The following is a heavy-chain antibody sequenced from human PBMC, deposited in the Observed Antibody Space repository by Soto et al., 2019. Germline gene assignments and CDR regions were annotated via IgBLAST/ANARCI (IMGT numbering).Heavy chain of an antibody. D-gene: IGHD3-10*01. CDR3: AREDAYYYGSGSYRAFDY. CDR1: GFTFSSYA. J-gene: IGHJ4*02. V-gene: IGHV3-30-3*01. CDR2: ISYDGSNK. Sequence: GGSLRLSCAASGFTFSSYAMHWVRQAPGKGLEWVAVISYDGSNKYYADSVKGRFTISRDNSKNTLYLQMNSLRAEDTAVYYCAREDAYYYGSGSYRAFDYWGQGTLVT.